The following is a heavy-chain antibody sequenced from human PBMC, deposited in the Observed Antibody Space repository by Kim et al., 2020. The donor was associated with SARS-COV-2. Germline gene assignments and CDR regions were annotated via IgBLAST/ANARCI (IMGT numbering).Heavy chain of an antibody. CDR2: ISSSSSYT. J-gene: IGHJ4*02. CDR3: ATLGYSYEEYYFDY. V-gene: IGHV3-11*06. CDR1: GFTFSDYY. Sequence: GGSLRLSCAASGFTFSDYYMSWIRQAPGKGLEWVSYISSSSSYTNYADSVKGRFTISRDNAKNSLYLQMNSLRAEDTAVYYCATLGYSYEEYYFDYWGQGTLVTVSS. D-gene: IGHD5-18*01.